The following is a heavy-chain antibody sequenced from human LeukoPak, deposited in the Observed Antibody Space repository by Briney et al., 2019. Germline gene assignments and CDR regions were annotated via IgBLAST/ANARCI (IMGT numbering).Heavy chain of an antibody. V-gene: IGHV1-2*02. CDR3: ARDREGYSGHATNVLDY. J-gene: IGHJ4*02. CDR2: INPNNGGT. CDR1: GYTFTGYF. Sequence: VASVTVSCKASGYTFTGYFIHWVRQAPGQGLEWMGWINPNNGGTNPAHKFQGRVTMTRDTSISTAYMELYSLRSDDTAVYYCARDREGYSGHATNVLDYWGQGTLVTVSS. D-gene: IGHD5-12*01.